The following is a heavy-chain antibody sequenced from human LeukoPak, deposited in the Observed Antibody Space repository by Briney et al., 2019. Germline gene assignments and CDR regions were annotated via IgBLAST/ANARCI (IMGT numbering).Heavy chain of an antibody. CDR1: GFTFSNYA. V-gene: IGHV3-23*01. CDR2: IYANGQIT. D-gene: IGHD3-10*01. Sequence: GGSLRLSCAASGFTFSNYAMAWVRQAPGKGLEWISSIYANGQITYYADSVKGRFTISRDTPRNTLYLQMNSLRAEDTAVYFCAKRGVVIRVFLVGFHKEAYYFDSWGQGALVTVSS. J-gene: IGHJ4*02. CDR3: AKRGVVIRVFLVGFHKEAYYFDS.